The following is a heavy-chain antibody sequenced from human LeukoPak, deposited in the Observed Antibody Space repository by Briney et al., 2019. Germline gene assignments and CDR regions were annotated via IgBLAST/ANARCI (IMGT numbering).Heavy chain of an antibody. Sequence: GSSVKVSCKASGYTFTSYYMHWVRQAPGQGLEWMGIINPSGGSTSYAQKFQGRVTMTRDTSTSTVYMELSSLRSEDTAVYYCARCLWLTRSNVITFGRAVLGMDVWGQGTTVTVSS. CDR1: GYTFTSYY. CDR2: INPSGGST. D-gene: IGHD5-18*01. V-gene: IGHV1-46*01. J-gene: IGHJ6*02. CDR3: ARCLWLTRSNVITFGRAVLGMDV.